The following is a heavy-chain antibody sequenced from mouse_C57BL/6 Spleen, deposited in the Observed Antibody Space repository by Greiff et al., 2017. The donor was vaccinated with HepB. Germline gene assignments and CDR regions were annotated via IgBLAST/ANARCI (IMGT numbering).Heavy chain of an antibody. CDR2: ISDGGSYT. J-gene: IGHJ1*03. Sequence: EVKLMESGGGLVKPGGSLKLSCAASGFTFSSYAMSWVRQTPEKRLEWVATISDGGSYTYYPDNVKGRFTISRDNAKNNLYLQMSHLKSEDTAMYYCARDGSSSSYWYFDVWGTGTTVTVSS. D-gene: IGHD1-1*01. V-gene: IGHV5-4*01. CDR3: ARDGSSSSYWYFDV. CDR1: GFTFSSYA.